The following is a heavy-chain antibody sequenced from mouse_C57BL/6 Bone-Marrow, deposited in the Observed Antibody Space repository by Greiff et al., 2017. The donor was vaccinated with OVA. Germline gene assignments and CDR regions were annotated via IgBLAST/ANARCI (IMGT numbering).Heavy chain of an antibody. CDR1: GFTFSSYT. J-gene: IGHJ1*03. V-gene: IGHV5-9*01. D-gene: IGHD1-1*01. CDR2: ISGGGGNT. CDR3: ARRLLRYWYFDV. Sequence: EVMLVESGGGLVKPGGSLKLSCAASGFTFSSYTMSWVRQTPEKRLEWVATISGGGGNTYYPDSVKGRFTISRDNAKNTLYLQMSSLRSEDTALYYCARRLLRYWYFDVWGTGTTVTVSS.